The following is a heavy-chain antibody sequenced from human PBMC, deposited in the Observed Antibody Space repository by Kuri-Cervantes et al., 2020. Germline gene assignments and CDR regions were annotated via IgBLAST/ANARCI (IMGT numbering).Heavy chain of an antibody. CDR3: AKDWTTGVQFGYYYMDV. V-gene: IGHV3-23*01. CDR1: GFTFRDYA. D-gene: IGHD4-11*01. Sequence: LSLTCVASGFTFRDYAVSWVRQAPGKGLEWVSDISGTGVTSHYVDSVKGRFIISRDTSKNMVYLQMDSLRAEDTALYYCAKDWTTGVQFGYYYMDVWGKGTTVTVSS. J-gene: IGHJ6*03. CDR2: ISGTGVTS.